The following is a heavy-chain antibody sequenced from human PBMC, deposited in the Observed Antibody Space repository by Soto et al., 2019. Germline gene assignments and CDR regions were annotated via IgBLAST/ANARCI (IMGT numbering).Heavy chain of an antibody. CDR3: ARDLQYSRLFYGMDV. J-gene: IGHJ6*02. V-gene: IGHV4-59*12. CDR1: GGSISGYY. CDR2: IYYSGST. D-gene: IGHD6-13*01. Sequence: PSETLSLTCTVSGGSISGYYWSWLRQPPGKGLEWIGYIYYSGSTYYNPSLKSRVTISVDTSKNQFSLKLSSVTAADTAVYYCARDLQYSRLFYGMDVWGQGTTVTVSS.